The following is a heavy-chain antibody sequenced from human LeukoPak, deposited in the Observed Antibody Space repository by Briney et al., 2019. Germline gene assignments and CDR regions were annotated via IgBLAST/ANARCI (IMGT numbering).Heavy chain of an antibody. Sequence: PGGSLRLSCAASGFTFGSYGMHWVRQAPGKGLEWVAFIRYDGSNKYYADSVKGRFTISRDNFKNTLYLQMNSLRAEDTAVYYCAYGYSGYDYCFDYWGQGTLVTVSS. CDR2: IRYDGSNK. J-gene: IGHJ4*02. CDR1: GFTFGSYG. CDR3: AYGYSGYDYCFDY. D-gene: IGHD5-12*01. V-gene: IGHV3-30*02.